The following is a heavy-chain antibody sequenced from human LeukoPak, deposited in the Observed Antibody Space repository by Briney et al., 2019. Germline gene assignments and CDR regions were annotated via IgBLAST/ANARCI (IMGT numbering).Heavy chain of an antibody. J-gene: IGHJ2*01. CDR2: ISSSGSTI. D-gene: IGHD3-22*01. CDR3: VRDGHDSSGYYWAWSFDL. V-gene: IGHV3-48*03. Sequence: GGSLRLSCAASGLTFSSYEMNWVRQAPGKGLEWVSYISSSGSTIYYADSVKGRFTISRDNAKNSLYLQMNSLRAEDTAVYYCVRDGHDSSGYYWAWSFDLWGRGTLVTVSS. CDR1: GLTFSSYE.